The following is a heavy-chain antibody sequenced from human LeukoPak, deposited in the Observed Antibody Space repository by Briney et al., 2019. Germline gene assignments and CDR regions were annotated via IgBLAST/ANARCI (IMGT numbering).Heavy chain of an antibody. CDR3: AREGGTVVTSDY. CDR1: GDSISNGAYY. Sequence: SETLSLTCTVSGDSISNGAYYWSWIRQHPGKGLEWIGYIHNSGNTYYNPSLRRRVIMSLDTSKSQFSLKLNSETAADTAVYFCAREGGTVVTSDYWGQGTLVTVSS. D-gene: IGHD4-23*01. CDR2: IHNSGNT. J-gene: IGHJ4*02. V-gene: IGHV4-31*03.